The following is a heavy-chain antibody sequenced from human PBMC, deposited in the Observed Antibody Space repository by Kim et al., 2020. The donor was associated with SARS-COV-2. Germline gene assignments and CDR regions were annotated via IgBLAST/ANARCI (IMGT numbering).Heavy chain of an antibody. CDR1: GGSLNAYY. CDR3: ARAIDLDEYALDV. CDR2: IFYSGST. V-gene: IGHV4-59*13. D-gene: IGHD2-2*03. Sequence: SETLSLTCTVSGGSLNAYYWNWIRQSPVRGLEWIGNIFYSGSTNFNPSFESRVTISLDTSNNQVSLRLTSLTAADTALYFCARAIDLDEYALDVWGRGTTVTVSS. J-gene: IGHJ6*02.